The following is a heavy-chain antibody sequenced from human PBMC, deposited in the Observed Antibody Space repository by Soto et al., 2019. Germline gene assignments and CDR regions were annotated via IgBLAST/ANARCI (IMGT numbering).Heavy chain of an antibody. V-gene: IGHV3-30*18. J-gene: IGHJ4*02. CDR2: ISYDGSNK. D-gene: IGHD5-12*01. CDR3: AKDLSGYDCFDY. CDR1: GFTFSSYG. Sequence: GGSLRLSCAASGFTFSSYGMHWVRQAPGKGLEWVGVISYDGSNKYYADSVKGRFTISRDNSKNTLYLQMNSLRAEDTAVYYCAKDLSGYDCFDYWSQGTLVPVSS.